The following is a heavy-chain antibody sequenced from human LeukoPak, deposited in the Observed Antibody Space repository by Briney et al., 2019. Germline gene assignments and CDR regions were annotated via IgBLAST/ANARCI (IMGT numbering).Heavy chain of an antibody. Sequence: PSETLSLTCAVYGGSFSGYYWTYLRQPPGKGLEWIGEINHSGSTNYNPSLKSRVTMSVDTSKNLFSLKLSSVTAADTAVYHCARASGNFYYGMDVWGQGTTVTVSS. CDR2: INHSGST. CDR1: GGSFSGYY. V-gene: IGHV4-34*01. J-gene: IGHJ6*02. CDR3: ARASGNFYYGMDV.